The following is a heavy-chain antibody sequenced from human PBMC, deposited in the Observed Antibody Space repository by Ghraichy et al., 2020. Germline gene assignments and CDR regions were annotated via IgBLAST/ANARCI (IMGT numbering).Heavy chain of an antibody. CDR2: IKSKTDGGTT. V-gene: IGHV3-15*01. CDR1: GFTLGNAW. D-gene: IGHD3-16*01. CDR3: TTYASVWGERLFTKDF. Sequence: GGSLRLSCVASGFTLGNAWMSWVRQAPGKGLEWVGRIKSKTDGGTTDYAAPVKGRFIISRDDSRNTLYLQMNSLKTEDTAVYFCTTYASVWGERLFTKDFWAQGPLVAVSS. J-gene: IGHJ4*02.